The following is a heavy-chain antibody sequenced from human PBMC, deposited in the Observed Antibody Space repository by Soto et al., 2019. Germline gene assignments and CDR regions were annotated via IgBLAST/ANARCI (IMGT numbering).Heavy chain of an antibody. V-gene: IGHV4-30-4*02. Sequence: PSDALSLTCTVSGVSISSGDYYWSWIRQTPGKGLEWIGYIYYSESTYYNPSLKSRVTISGDTSKNQFSLKLTSVTAADTAVYYCARGVWFGELLGIYYGMDVWGQGTTVT. CDR3: ARGVWFGELLGIYYGMDV. CDR2: IYYSEST. CDR1: GVSISSGDYY. J-gene: IGHJ6*02. D-gene: IGHD3-10*01.